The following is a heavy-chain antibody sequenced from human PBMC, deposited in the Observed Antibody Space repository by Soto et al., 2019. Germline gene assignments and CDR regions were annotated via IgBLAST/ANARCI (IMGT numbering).Heavy chain of an antibody. D-gene: IGHD6-13*01. CDR1: GFTFSSYS. V-gene: IGHV3-48*01. J-gene: IGHJ5*02. CDR2: ISSSSSTI. CDR3: ARHPERIAQIGWFDP. Sequence: GGSLRLSCAASGFTFSSYSMNLVRQAPGKGLEWVSYISSSSSTIYYADSVKGRFTISRDNAKNSLYLQMNSLRAEDTAVYYCARHPERIAQIGWFDPWGQGTLVTVSS.